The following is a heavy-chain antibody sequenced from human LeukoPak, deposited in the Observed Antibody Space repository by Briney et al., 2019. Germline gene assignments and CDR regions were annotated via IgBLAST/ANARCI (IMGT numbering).Heavy chain of an antibody. CDR2: IKQDGSEK. CDR1: GSTFSSYW. J-gene: IGHJ4*02. CDR3: ARDSVRAPWSSGWYRWAFDY. D-gene: IGHD6-19*01. V-gene: IGHV3-7*01. Sequence: PGGSLRLSCAASGSTFSSYWMSWVRQAPGKGLEWVANIKQDGSEKYYVDSVKGRFTISRDNAKNSLYLQMNSLRAEDTAVYYCARDSVRAPWSSGWYRWAFDYWGQGTLVTVSS.